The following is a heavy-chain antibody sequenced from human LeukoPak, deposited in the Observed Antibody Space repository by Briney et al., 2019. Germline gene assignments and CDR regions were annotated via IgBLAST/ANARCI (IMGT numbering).Heavy chain of an antibody. CDR1: GYSISSGYY. CDR3: ARAPGIAAAGTPYFDY. J-gene: IGHJ4*02. CDR2: IYHSGST. V-gene: IGHV4-38-2*02. Sequence: SETLSLTCTVSGYSISSGYYWGWIRQPPGKGLEWIGSIYHSGSTYYNPSLKSRVTISVDRSKNQFSPKLSSVTAADTAVYYCARAPGIAAAGTPYFDYWGQGTLVTVSS. D-gene: IGHD6-13*01.